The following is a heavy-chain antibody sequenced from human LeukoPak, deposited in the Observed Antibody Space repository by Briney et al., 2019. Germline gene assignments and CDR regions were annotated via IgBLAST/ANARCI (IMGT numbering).Heavy chain of an antibody. CDR1: GGSISSYY. Sequence: SETLSLTCTVSGGSISSYYWSWIRQPPGKGLEWIGYNSYSGNTNYNPSLKSRVNISVDTSKNHFSLNLSSVTAADTAVYYCARVGSGSFDYWGQGTLVTVSS. J-gene: IGHJ4*02. V-gene: IGHV4-59*01. CDR3: ARVGSGSFDY. D-gene: IGHD1-26*01. CDR2: NSYSGNT.